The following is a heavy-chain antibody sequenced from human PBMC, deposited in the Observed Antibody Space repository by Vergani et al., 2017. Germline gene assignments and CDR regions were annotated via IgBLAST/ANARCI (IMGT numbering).Heavy chain of an antibody. D-gene: IGHD1-26*01. J-gene: IGHJ3*02. CDR1: GFSLSTSGVG. CDR2: IYWDDDK. CDR3: AHRRVRWDEPNAFDI. V-gene: IGHV2-5*02. Sequence: QITLKESGPTLVKPTQTLTLTCTFSGFSLSTSGVGVGWIRQPPGKALEWLAPIYWDDDKRYSPSLKSRLTITKDTSKNQVVLTMTNMDPVDTATYYCAHRRVRWDEPNAFDIWGQGTMVTVSS.